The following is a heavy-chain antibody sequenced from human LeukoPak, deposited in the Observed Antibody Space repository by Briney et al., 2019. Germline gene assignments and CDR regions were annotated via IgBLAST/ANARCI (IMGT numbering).Heavy chain of an antibody. CDR3: ARTVGGHSASWTFDAFDI. D-gene: IGHD2-2*01. J-gene: IGHJ3*02. V-gene: IGHV3-23*01. CDR1: GFTFSSYA. Sequence: GGSLRLSCAASGFTFSSYAMSWLRQTPGKGLQWVSSISGGGGDTYYADSVKGRFTISRDNSKDTLYLQMNSLRDDDAALYYCARTVGGHSASWTFDAFDIWGQGTVVAVS. CDR2: ISGGGGDT.